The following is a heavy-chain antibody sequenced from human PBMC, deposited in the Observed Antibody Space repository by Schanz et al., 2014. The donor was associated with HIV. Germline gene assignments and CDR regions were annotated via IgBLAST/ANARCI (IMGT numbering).Heavy chain of an antibody. CDR2: ISSSSSTI. J-gene: IGHJ6*02. D-gene: IGHD6-6*01. V-gene: IGHV3-48*01. Sequence: VQLVESVGGVVQPGGSLRLSCAASGFTFSSYSMNWVRQAPGKGLEWVSYISSSSSTIYYADSVKGRFTISRDNAKNSLYLQMNSLRAGDTAVYYCASTEFPYSSSSDYYYGMDVWGQGTTVTVSS. CDR3: ASTEFPYSSSSDYYYGMDV. CDR1: GFTFSSYS.